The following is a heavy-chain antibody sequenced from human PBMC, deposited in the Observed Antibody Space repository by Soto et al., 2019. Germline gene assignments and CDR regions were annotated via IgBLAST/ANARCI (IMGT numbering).Heavy chain of an antibody. J-gene: IGHJ6*02. CDR3: ARVGCSSTSCYTYPRYYYYYYGMDV. Sequence: ASVKVSCKASGYTFTSYGISCVRQAPGQGLEWMGWISAYNGNTNYAQKLQGRVTMTTDTSTSTAYMELRSLRSDDTAVYYCARVGCSSTSCYTYPRYYYYYYGMDVWGQGTTVTVSS. CDR2: ISAYNGNT. V-gene: IGHV1-18*04. CDR1: GYTFTSYG. D-gene: IGHD2-2*02.